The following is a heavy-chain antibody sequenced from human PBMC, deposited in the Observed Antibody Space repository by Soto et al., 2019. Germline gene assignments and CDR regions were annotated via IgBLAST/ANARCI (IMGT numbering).Heavy chain of an antibody. Sequence: GGSVRLSCAASGFAFSGCAMSWVRQAPGKGLEWVSGISGSGGTTNYADSVKGRFSISRDNSKNTVYLQMNSLRAEDTAVYYCARDVTYYDILTGFGYDYWGQGTLVTVSS. V-gene: IGHV3-23*01. CDR1: GFAFSGCA. CDR2: ISGSGGTT. J-gene: IGHJ4*02. D-gene: IGHD3-9*01. CDR3: ARDVTYYDILTGFGYDY.